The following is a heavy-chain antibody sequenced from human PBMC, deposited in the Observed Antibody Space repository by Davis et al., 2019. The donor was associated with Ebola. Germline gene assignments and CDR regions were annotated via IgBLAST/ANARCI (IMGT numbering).Heavy chain of an antibody. CDR1: GFTFSSYA. CDR3: ANNGNYDSSGYNGDYYFDY. Sequence: GESLKISCSASGFTFSSYAMYWVRQAPGKGLEYVSSISSTGGNIYYADSVKGRFTISRDNSKNTLYLQMNSLTGDDTAVYYCANNGNYDSSGYNGDYYFDYWGQGTLVTVSS. D-gene: IGHD3-22*01. V-gene: IGHV3-64*04. CDR2: ISSTGGNI. J-gene: IGHJ4*02.